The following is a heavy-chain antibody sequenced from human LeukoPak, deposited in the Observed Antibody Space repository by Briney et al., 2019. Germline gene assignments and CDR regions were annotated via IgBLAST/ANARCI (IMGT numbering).Heavy chain of an antibody. D-gene: IGHD4-17*01. V-gene: IGHV3-30-3*01. J-gene: IGHJ4*02. CDR3: ARDMGYGDNTFYFDY. CDR1: GFTFSSYA. CDR2: ISYDGSNK. Sequence: GRSLRLSCAASGFTFSSYAMHWVRQAPGKGLEWVAVISYDGSNKYYADSVKGRFTISRDNSKNTLYLQMNSLRAEDTAVYYCARDMGYGDNTFYFDYWGQGTLVTVSS.